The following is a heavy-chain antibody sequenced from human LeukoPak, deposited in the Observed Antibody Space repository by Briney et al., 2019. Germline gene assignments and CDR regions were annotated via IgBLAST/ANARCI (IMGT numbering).Heavy chain of an antibody. D-gene: IGHD4-17*01. CDR2: ISAYNGNT. CDR1: GYTFISYG. V-gene: IGHV1-18*01. J-gene: IGHJ4*02. CDR3: AARLRYFFDY. Sequence: ASVKVSCKASGYTFISYGISWVRQAPGQGLEWMGWISAYNGNTDYAQNLQDRFTMTTDTSTRTAYMELRSLRSDDTAVYYCAARLRYFFDYWGQGTLVTVSS.